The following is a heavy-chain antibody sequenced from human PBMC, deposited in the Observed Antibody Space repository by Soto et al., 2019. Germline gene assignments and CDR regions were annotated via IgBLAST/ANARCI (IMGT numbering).Heavy chain of an antibody. D-gene: IGHD3-3*01. CDR1: GGSISSYY. CDR3: ARAGFLEWSRFDY. J-gene: IGHJ4*02. Sequence: PSETLSLTCTVSGGSISSYYWSWIRQPPGKGLEWIGYIYYSGSTNYNPSLKSRVTISVDTSKNQFSLKLSSVTAADTAVYYCARAGFLEWSRFDYWGQGTLVTVSS. CDR2: IYYSGST. V-gene: IGHV4-59*01.